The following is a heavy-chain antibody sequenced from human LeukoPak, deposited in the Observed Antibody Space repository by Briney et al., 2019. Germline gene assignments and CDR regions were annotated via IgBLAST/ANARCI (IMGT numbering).Heavy chain of an antibody. CDR3: AKMGRAAVDMSGGGY. CDR1: GFTFSNYA. D-gene: IGHD5-12*01. V-gene: IGHV3-23*01. J-gene: IGHJ4*02. CDR2: IRSSGDGA. Sequence: GGSLRLSCAASGFTFSNYAMSWVRQAPGEGLEWVSTIRSSGDGAAYADSVKGRFTISRANSKNAVYLQMNSLRVEDTAVYYCAKMGRAAVDMSGGGYWGQGILVTVSS.